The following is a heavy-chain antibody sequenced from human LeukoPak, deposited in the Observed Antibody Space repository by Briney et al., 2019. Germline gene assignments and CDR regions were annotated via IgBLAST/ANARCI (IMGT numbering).Heavy chain of an antibody. V-gene: IGHV4-61*02. CDR1: GDSISRGRYY. CDR3: ARSSYYDSSGYLILFDY. D-gene: IGHD3-22*01. CDR2: IYASGKT. J-gene: IGHJ4*02. Sequence: PSETLSLTCTISGDSISRGRYYWSWVRQPAGKELEWIGRIYASGKTDYNPYTPSLKSRVAMSLDTSKNQVSLYLTSVTAADTAMYFCARSSYYDSSGYLILFDYWGQGTLVTVSS.